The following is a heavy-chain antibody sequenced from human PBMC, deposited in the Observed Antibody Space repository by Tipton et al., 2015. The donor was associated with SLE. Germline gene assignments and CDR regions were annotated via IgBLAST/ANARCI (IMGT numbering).Heavy chain of an antibody. Sequence: SLRLSCAASGFTFSNYEMSWVRQAPGKGLEWVSYISSSGNTIYYADSVKGRFAISRDNAKNSLYLQMNSLRAEDTAVYYCARWRRYCSGTNCYYFDYWGQGTLVTVSS. CDR1: GFTFSNYE. J-gene: IGHJ4*02. V-gene: IGHV3-48*03. D-gene: IGHD2-2*01. CDR3: ARWRRYCSGTNCYYFDY. CDR2: ISSSGNTI.